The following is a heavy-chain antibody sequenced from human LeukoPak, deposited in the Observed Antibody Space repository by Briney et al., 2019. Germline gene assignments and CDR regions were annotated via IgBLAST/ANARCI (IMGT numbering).Heavy chain of an antibody. CDR2: ISWDGGST. J-gene: IGHJ4*02. CDR1: GFTFDDYT. CDR3: AKGMSGYCSGGSCYSGELDY. Sequence: GALRLSCAASGFTFDDYTMHWVRQAPGKGLEWVSLISWDGGSTYYADSVKGRFTISRDNSKNSLYLQMNSLRTEDTALYYCAKGMSGYCSGGSCYSGELDYWGQGTLVTVSS. D-gene: IGHD2-15*01. V-gene: IGHV3-43*01.